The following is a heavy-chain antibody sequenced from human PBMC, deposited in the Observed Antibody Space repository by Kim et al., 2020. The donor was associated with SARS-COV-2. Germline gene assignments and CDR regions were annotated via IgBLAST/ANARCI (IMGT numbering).Heavy chain of an antibody. CDR2: INHSGST. Sequence: SETLSLTCAVYGGSFSGYYWSWIRQPPGKGLEWIGEINHSGSTNYNPSLKSRVTISVDTSKNQFSLKLSSVTAADTAVYYCARVVGSALDYWGQGTLVTVSS. J-gene: IGHJ4*02. CDR3: ARVVGSALDY. CDR1: GGSFSGYY. V-gene: IGHV4-34*01. D-gene: IGHD2-15*01.